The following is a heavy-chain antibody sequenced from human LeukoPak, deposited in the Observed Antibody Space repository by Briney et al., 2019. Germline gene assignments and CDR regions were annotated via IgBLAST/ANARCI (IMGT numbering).Heavy chain of an antibody. CDR2: LSYVEHT. CDR1: GFSFSNFG. CDR3: AKGASPFDY. Sequence: GGSLRLSCAASGFSFSNFGMHWVRQPPGKGLEWVAVLSYVEHTAYAESVKGRFSISRDVSESTLYLQMNSLRAEDTAIYYCAKGASPFDYLGQGTLVTVSS. V-gene: IGHV3-30*18. J-gene: IGHJ4*02.